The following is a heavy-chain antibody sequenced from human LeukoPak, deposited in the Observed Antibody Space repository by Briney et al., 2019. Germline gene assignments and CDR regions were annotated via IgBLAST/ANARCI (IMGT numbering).Heavy chain of an antibody. Sequence: PGGSLRLSCAASGFTFDDYAMHWVRQAPGKGLEWVSLISGDGGSTHYADSVKGRFTISRDNSKNSLYLQMNSLRTEDTALYYCAKDRSGYSIHWYFDLWGRGTLVTVSS. D-gene: IGHD3-3*01. V-gene: IGHV3-43*02. J-gene: IGHJ2*01. CDR1: GFTFDDYA. CDR2: ISGDGGST. CDR3: AKDRSGYSIHWYFDL.